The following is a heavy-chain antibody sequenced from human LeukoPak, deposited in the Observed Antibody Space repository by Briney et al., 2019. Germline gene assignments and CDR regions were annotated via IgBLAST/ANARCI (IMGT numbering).Heavy chain of an antibody. CDR2: INGRGAAT. CDR1: GLTFTNYA. D-gene: IGHD3-16*01. Sequence: PGGSLRLSCAASGLTFTNYAMSWVRQAPGKGLEWVSLINGRGAATYYSDSVKGRFTISRDNSKNTLYLQMNSLSADDTAAYYCAKSGGGLSFDSWGQGTLVTVSS. J-gene: IGHJ4*02. CDR3: AKSGGGLSFDS. V-gene: IGHV3-23*01.